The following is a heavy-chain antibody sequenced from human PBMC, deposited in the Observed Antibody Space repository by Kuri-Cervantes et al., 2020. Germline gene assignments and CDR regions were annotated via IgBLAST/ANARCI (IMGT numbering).Heavy chain of an antibody. V-gene: IGHV3-23*01. Sequence: ETLSLTCAASGFTFSSYAMSWVRQAPGTGLEWVSALSAGGGSTYYADSAKGRFTISRDNSKNTLYLQMNSLRAEDTAVYYCAKLRGGGTVVTTFDYWGQGTLVTVSS. CDR2: LSAGGGST. CDR3: AKLRGGGTVVTTFDY. J-gene: IGHJ4*02. CDR1: GFTFSSYA. D-gene: IGHD4-23*01.